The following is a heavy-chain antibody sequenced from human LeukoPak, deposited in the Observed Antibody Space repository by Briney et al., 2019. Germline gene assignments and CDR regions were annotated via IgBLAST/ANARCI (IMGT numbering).Heavy chain of an antibody. CDR2: ISSSSSYI. J-gene: IGHJ6*03. D-gene: IGHD6-6*01. Sequence: PGGSLRPSCAASGITFSRYSMNWVRQGPGKALEWVSSISSSSSYIYYADSVKGRFTISRDNAKNSLYLQMNSLRAEDTAVYYCARAYSRGSSIYYYYMDVWGKGTTVTVSS. CDR1: GITFSRYS. CDR3: ARAYSRGSSIYYYYMDV. V-gene: IGHV3-21*01.